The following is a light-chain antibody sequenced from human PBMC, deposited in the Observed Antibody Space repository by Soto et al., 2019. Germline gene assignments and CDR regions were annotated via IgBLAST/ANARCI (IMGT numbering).Light chain of an antibody. J-gene: IGKJ4*01. V-gene: IGKV3-20*01. CDR3: QQYGHSPLT. Sequence: EIVLTQSPGTLSLSPGERATLSCRASQSVSSSYLAWYQQKPGQAPRLLIYGTSGRPTNIPDRFSASGSGTDFTLTISRLEPEDFAVYYCQQYGHSPLTFGGGTKVDIK. CDR1: QSVSSSY. CDR2: GTS.